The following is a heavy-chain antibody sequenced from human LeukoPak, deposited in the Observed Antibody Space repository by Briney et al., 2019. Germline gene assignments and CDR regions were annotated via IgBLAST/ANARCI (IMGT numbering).Heavy chain of an antibody. J-gene: IGHJ4*02. CDR1: GFTVSSNY. CDR3: ARGKGDGYISSWYYFVY. CDR2: IYSGGST. V-gene: IGHV3-53*01. Sequence: PGGSLRLSCAASGFTVSSNYMSWVRQAPGKGLEWVSVIYSGGSTYYADSVKGRFTISRDNSKNTLYLQMNSLRAEDTAVYYCARGKGDGYISSWYYFVYWAQGTLVTVSS. D-gene: IGHD6-13*01.